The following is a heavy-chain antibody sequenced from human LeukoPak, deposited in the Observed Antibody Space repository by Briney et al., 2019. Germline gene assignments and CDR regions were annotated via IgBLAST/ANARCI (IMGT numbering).Heavy chain of an antibody. CDR1: GGSISSSSYY. CDR2: IYYSGST. D-gene: IGHD3-3*01. V-gene: IGHV4-61*05. J-gene: IGHJ6*03. Sequence: SETLSLTCTVSGGSISSSSYYWGWIRQPPGKGLEWIGYIYYSGSTNYNPSLKSRVTISVDTSKNQFSLKLSSVTAADTAVYYCARGMEEGLRFLEWSAYYMDVWGKGTTVTVSS. CDR3: ARGMEEGLRFLEWSAYYMDV.